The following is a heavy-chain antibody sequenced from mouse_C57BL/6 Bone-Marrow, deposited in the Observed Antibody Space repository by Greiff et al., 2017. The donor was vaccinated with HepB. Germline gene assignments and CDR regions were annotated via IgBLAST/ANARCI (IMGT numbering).Heavy chain of an antibody. CDR2: INPYNGDT. J-gene: IGHJ2*01. Sequence: VQLQQSGPELVKPGDSVKISCKASGYSFTGYFMNWVMQSHGKSLEWIGRINPYNGDTFYNQKFKGKATLTVDKSSSTAHMELRSLTSEDSAVYYCARGRRAGYGYYFDYWGQGTTLTVSS. CDR1: GYSFTGYF. D-gene: IGHD2-14*01. V-gene: IGHV1-20*01. CDR3: ARGRRAGYGYYFDY.